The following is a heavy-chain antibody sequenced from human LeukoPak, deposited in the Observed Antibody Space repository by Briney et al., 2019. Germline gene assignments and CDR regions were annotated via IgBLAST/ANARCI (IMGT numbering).Heavy chain of an antibody. CDR3: AREIRLLTGYPAYYFDY. Sequence: PGGSLRLXCAASGFTVSSNYVSWVRQAPGKGLEWVSVIYSGGSTYYADSVKGRFTISRDNSRNTLYLQMNSLRAEDTAVYYCAREIRLLTGYPAYYFDYWGQGTLVTVSS. D-gene: IGHD3-9*01. V-gene: IGHV3-66*02. CDR1: GFTVSSNY. CDR2: IYSGGST. J-gene: IGHJ4*02.